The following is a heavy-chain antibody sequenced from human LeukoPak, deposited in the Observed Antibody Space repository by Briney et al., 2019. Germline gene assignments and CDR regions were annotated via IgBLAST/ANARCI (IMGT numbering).Heavy chain of an antibody. V-gene: IGHV1-18*01. D-gene: IGHD2-2*01. CDR3: ARASGSYCSSTSCNDAFDI. J-gene: IGHJ3*02. CDR2: ISAYNGNT. CDR1: DYTFSTYG. Sequence: ASVKVSCKASDYTFSTYGITWVQQAPGQGLEWMGWISAYNGNTNYEQKLQGRATMTTDTSTSTAYLELKSLRSDDTAVYYCARASGSYCSSTSCNDAFDIWGQGTMVTVS.